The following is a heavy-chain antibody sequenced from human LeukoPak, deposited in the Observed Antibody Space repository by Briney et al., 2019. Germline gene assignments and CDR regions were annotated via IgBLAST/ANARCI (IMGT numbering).Heavy chain of an antibody. CDR3: ARDSGTTGEVKFDP. D-gene: IGHD3-10*01. V-gene: IGHV1-2*02. Sequence: GASVKVSCKASGYTFTGYYMHWVRQAPGQGREWMGWINPNSGGTNYAQKFQGRVTMTRDPSISTASMELSRLRSDDTAVYYCARDSGTTGEVKFDPWGQGTLVTVSS. J-gene: IGHJ5*02. CDR1: GYTFTGYY. CDR2: INPNSGGT.